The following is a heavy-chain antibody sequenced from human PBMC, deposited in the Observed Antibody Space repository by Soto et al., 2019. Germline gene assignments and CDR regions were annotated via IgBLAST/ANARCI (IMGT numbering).Heavy chain of an antibody. CDR1: GFTFSSYA. CDR2: ITTSSSYI. Sequence: PGGSLRLSCAASGFTFSSYAMSWVRQAPGKGLEWVSSITTSSSYIYYADSVKGRFTISRDNAKNSLYLQLNTLRAEDTAVYYCARDQRGTGPSSDWGQGALVTVSS. V-gene: IGHV3-21*01. D-gene: IGHD1-1*01. CDR3: ARDQRGTGPSSD. J-gene: IGHJ4*02.